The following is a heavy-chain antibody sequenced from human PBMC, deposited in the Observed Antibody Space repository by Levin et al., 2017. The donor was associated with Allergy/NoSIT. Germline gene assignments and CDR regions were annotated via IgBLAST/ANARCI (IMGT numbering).Heavy chain of an antibody. J-gene: IGHJ4*02. CDR2: INHSGST. D-gene: IGHD3-22*01. V-gene: IGHV4-34*01. Sequence: GSLRLSCAVYGGSFSGYYWSWIRQPPGKGLEWIGEINHSGSTNYNPSLKSRVTISVDTSKNQFSLKLSSVTAADTAVYYCARGRIFYRELSGYYVFTAWGQGTLVTVSS. CDR3: ARGRIFYRELSGYYVFTA. CDR1: GGSFSGYY.